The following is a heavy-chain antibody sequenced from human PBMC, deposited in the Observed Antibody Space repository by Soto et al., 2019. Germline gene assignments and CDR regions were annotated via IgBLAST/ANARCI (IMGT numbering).Heavy chain of an antibody. J-gene: IGHJ3*01. V-gene: IGHV3-23*01. CDR3: AKGGYCSGGSCYSAAFDC. CDR2: ISGSGGST. CDR1: GFTFRSYA. Sequence: PGGSLRLSCAASGFTFRSYAMSWVRQAPGKGLEWVSAISGSGGSTYYADSVKGRFTISRDNSKNTLYLQMNSLRAEDTALYYCAKGGYCSGGSCYSAAFDCWGRGTRVTV. D-gene: IGHD2-15*01.